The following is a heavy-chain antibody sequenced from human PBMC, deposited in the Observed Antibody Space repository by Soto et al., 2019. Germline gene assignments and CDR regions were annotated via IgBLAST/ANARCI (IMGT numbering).Heavy chain of an antibody. CDR1: GFTFSSYA. CDR2: ISGSGGST. Sequence: GGSLRLSCAASGFTFSSYAMSWVRQSPGKGLEWVSAISGSGGSTYYADSVKGRFTISRDNSKNTLYLQMNSLRAEDTAVYYCAKSIITMVRGAPYYFDYWGQGTLVTVSS. V-gene: IGHV3-23*01. D-gene: IGHD3-10*01. J-gene: IGHJ4*02. CDR3: AKSIITMVRGAPYYFDY.